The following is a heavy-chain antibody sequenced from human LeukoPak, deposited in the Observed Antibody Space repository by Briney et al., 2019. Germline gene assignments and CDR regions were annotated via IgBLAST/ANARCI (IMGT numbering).Heavy chain of an antibody. J-gene: IGHJ4*02. V-gene: IGHV3-30-3*01. CDR2: ISYDGSNK. Sequence: GRSLRLSCAASGFTFSSYAMHWVSQAPGKGLEWVAVISYDGSNKYYADSVKGRFTISRDNSKNTLYLQMNSLRAEDTAVYYCAREVELLPSNWGQGTLVTVSS. D-gene: IGHD1-26*01. CDR1: GFTFSSYA. CDR3: AREVELLPSN.